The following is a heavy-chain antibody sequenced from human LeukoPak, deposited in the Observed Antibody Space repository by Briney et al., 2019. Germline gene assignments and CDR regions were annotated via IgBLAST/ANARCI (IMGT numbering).Heavy chain of an antibody. D-gene: IGHD2-2*01. V-gene: IGHV4-31*03. CDR1: GGSISSGGYY. Sequence: SETPSLTCTVSGGSISSGGYYWSWIRQHPGKGLEWIGYIYYSGSTYYNPSLKSRVTISVDTSKNQFSLKLSSVTAADTAVYYCATGEYQLLFRYYYYYMDVWAKGPRSPSP. CDR2: IYYSGST. J-gene: IGHJ6*03. CDR3: ATGEYQLLFRYYYYYMDV.